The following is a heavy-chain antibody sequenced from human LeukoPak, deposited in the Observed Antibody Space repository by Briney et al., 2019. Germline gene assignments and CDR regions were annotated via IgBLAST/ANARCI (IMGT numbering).Heavy chain of an antibody. J-gene: IGHJ3*02. CDR2: INQDGSDK. V-gene: IGHV3-7*01. D-gene: IGHD3-22*01. CDR1: GLTFSIHW. CDR3: ARTDSSGYYFSSGAFDI. Sequence: GGSLRLSCAASGLTFSIHWMNWVRQAPGKGLECVANINQDGSDKYYVDSVKGRFTISRDNTKNSLYLQMNSLRAEDTAVYYCARTDSSGYYFSSGAFDIWGQGTMVTVSS.